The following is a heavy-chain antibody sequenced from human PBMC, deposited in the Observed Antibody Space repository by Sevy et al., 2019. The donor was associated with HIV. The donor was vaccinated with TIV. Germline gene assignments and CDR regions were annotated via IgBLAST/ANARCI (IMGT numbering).Heavy chain of an antibody. V-gene: IGHV4-4*02. CDR1: GGSISSSNW. CDR3: ATAPHYDFWSGNDY. D-gene: IGHD3-3*01. Sequence: SETLSLTCAVSGGSISSSNWWSWVRQPPGKGLEWIGEIYHSGSTNYNPSLKSRVTISVDKSKNQFSLKLGSVTAADTAVYYCATAPHYDFWSGNDYWGQGTLVTVSS. J-gene: IGHJ4*02. CDR2: IYHSGST.